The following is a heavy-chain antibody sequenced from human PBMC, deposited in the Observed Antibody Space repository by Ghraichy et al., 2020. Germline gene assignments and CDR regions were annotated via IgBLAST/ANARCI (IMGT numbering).Heavy chain of an antibody. CDR1: GGSISGYY. D-gene: IGHD4/OR15-4a*01. V-gene: IGHV4-59*08. Sequence: SETLSLTCTVSGGSISGYYWTWIRQPPGKGLEWIGYIYHSGSTYYNPSLKSRVTISIDTSKNQFSLKLNSVTAADAAVYYCARLPGGAHFDHWGQGTLVTVSS. CDR3: ARLPGGAHFDH. J-gene: IGHJ4*02. CDR2: IYHSGST.